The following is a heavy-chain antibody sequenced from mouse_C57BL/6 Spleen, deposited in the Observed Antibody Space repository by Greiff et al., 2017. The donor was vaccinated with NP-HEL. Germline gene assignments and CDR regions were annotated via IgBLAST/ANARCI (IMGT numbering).Heavy chain of an antibody. CDR3: TRASIYYYGSRSSMDY. J-gene: IGHJ4*01. Sequence: EVMLVESGEGLVKPGGSLKLSCAASGFTFSSYAMSWVRQTPEKRLEWVAYISSGGDYIYYADTVKGRFTISRDNARNTLYLQMSSLKSEDTAMYYCTRASIYYYGSRSSMDYWGQGTSVTVSS. V-gene: IGHV5-9-1*02. CDR2: ISSGGDYI. CDR1: GFTFSSYA. D-gene: IGHD1-1*01.